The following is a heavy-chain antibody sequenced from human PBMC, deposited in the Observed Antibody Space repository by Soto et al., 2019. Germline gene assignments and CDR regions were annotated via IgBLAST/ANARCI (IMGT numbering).Heavy chain of an antibody. V-gene: IGHV3-33*03. D-gene: IGHD2-21*02. CDR2: IKSDGSNE. CDR3: AKLLNGVTALDY. J-gene: IGHJ4*02. Sequence: PGGSLRLSCAASGFTFSSYGMHWVRQAPGKGLEWVASIKSDGSNEYYVDSVKGRFTISRDNTKNSLYLQANSLRADDTATYFCAKLLNGVTALDYWGQGTLVTVSS. CDR1: GFTFSSYG.